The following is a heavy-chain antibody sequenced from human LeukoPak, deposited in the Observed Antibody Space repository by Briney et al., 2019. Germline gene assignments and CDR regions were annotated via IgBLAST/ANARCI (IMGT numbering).Heavy chain of an antibody. J-gene: IGHJ6*03. CDR1: GFTFSSYA. D-gene: IGHD2-2*01. CDR3: ARRGYCSSTSCYPVYYYYMDV. Sequence: GGSLRLSCAASGFTFSSYAMSWVRQAPGKGLEWVSAISGSGGSTYYADSVKGRFTISRDNSKNTLYLQMNSLRAEDTAVYYCARRGYCSSTSCYPVYYYYMDVWGKGTTVTVSS. CDR2: ISGSGGST. V-gene: IGHV3-23*01.